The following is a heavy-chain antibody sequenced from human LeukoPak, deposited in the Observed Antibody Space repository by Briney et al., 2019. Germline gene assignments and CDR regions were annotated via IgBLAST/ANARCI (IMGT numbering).Heavy chain of an antibody. D-gene: IGHD1-26*01. J-gene: IGHJ4*02. CDR1: GYTFTSYS. CDR2: ISTYNGNT. V-gene: IGHV1-18*01. CDR3: ARDSGSGSNDY. Sequence: ASVKVSCKASGYTFTSYSISWVRQAPGQGLEWMGWISTYNGNTNYAQKLQGRVTMTTDTSTSTAYMELSSLRSEDTAVYYCARDSGSGSNDYWGQGTLVTVSS.